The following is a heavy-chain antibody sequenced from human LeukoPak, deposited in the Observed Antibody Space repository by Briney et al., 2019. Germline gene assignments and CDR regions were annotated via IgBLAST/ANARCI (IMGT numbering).Heavy chain of an antibody. CDR3: ATTSGSYPSYYYYYMDV. Sequence: KPSETLSLTCTVSGGSISISNYYWGWIRQPPGKGLEWIGSIYYSGSTYYNPSLKSRVTISVDTSKNQFSLKLSSVTAADTAVYYCATTSGSYPSYYYYYMDVWGKGTTVTISS. J-gene: IGHJ6*03. CDR2: IYYSGST. CDR1: GGSISISNYY. V-gene: IGHV4-39*01. D-gene: IGHD1-26*01.